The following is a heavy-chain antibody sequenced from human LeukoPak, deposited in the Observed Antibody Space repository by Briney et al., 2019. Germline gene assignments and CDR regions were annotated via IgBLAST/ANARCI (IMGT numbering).Heavy chain of an antibody. CDR2: IYYSGST. D-gene: IGHD3-22*01. Sequence: SETLSLTCTVSGDSISSSTYYWGWIRQPPGKGLEWIGNIYYSGSTYYNPSLKSRVTISVDTSKNQFSLKLSSVTAADTAVYYCASNLFYDSSGDYWGQGTLVTVSS. V-gene: IGHV4-39*01. CDR3: ASNLFYDSSGDY. CDR1: GDSISSSTYY. J-gene: IGHJ4*02.